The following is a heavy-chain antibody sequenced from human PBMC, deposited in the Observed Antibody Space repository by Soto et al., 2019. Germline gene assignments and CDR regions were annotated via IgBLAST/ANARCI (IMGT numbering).Heavy chain of an antibody. Sequence: EVQLVESGGGLVQPGGSLSLSCAASGFTVSSNYMSWVRQAPGKGLEWVSVIYSGGSTYYADSVKGRFTISRHNSKNTLNLHTNSPRAEDTGVYYGARGSRDVWSGYELSPVYHYDYYTDVWGRGTTVTVSS. D-gene: IGHD3-3*01. CDR1: GFTVSSNY. V-gene: IGHV3-53*04. CDR3: ARGSRDVWSGYELSPVYHYDYYTDV. CDR2: IYSGGST. J-gene: IGHJ6*03.